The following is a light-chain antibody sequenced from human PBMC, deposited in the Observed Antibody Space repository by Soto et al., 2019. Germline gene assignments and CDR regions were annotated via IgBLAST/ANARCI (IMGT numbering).Light chain of an antibody. CDR3: CSYAGTYTFYV. CDR1: SSDVGGYDY. V-gene: IGLV2-11*01. J-gene: IGLJ1*01. CDR2: DVT. Sequence: SVLTQPRSVSGYPGQSVAISCTRTSSDVGGYDYVSWYQQHPGKAPKLMIYDVTKRPSGVPDRFSGSRSGNTASLTISGLQAEDDADYYCCSYAGTYTFYVFGTGTKVTVL.